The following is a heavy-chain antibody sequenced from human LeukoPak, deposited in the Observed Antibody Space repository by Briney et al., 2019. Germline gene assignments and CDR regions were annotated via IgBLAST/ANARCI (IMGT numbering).Heavy chain of an antibody. V-gene: IGHV4-30-2*05. CDR1: GGSISSGGYS. CDR3: ARDPNCSGGSCYSRYYGMDV. D-gene: IGHD2-15*01. Sequence: SETLSLTCAVSGGSISSGGYSWSWIRQPPGKGLEWIGYINYSGYTLYNPSLRSRVTISVDTSKNQFSLKLSSVTAADTAVYYCARDPNCSGGSCYSRYYGMDVWGQGTTVTVSS. J-gene: IGHJ6*02. CDR2: INYSGYT.